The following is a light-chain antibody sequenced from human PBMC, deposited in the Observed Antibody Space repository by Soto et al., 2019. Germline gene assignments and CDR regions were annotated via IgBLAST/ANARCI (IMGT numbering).Light chain of an antibody. CDR2: GNR. J-gene: IGLJ3*02. CDR1: SSNIGAGYD. CDR3: QAYDYSLTASV. V-gene: IGLV1-40*01. Sequence: QSVLTQPPSVSGAPGQRVTLSCTGNSSNIGAGYDVHWYQQLPGAAPKLVIFGNRNRPSGVPERFSGSKSGTSASLAITGLQAEDEAHYYCQAYDYSLTASVFGGGTKLTVL.